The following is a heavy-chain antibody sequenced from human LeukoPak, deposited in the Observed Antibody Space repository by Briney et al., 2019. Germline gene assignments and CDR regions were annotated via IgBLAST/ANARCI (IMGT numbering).Heavy chain of an antibody. V-gene: IGHV3-7*01. J-gene: IGHJ4*02. CDR2: INGDGSEK. CDR3: ARARYCSSGNCYKDY. D-gene: IGHD2-15*01. Sequence: GGSLRLSCAASGFTFGTYWMSWVRQAPGKGLEWVANINGDGSEKYFAGAVKGRFTISRDNARNSLFLQMNSLRAEDTAVYYCARARYCSSGNCYKDYWGQGSLVTVSS. CDR1: GFTFGTYW.